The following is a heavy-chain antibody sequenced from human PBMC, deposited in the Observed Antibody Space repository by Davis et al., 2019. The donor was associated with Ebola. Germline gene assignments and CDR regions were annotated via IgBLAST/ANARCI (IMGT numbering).Heavy chain of an antibody. CDR1: GFTFRGSA. CDR2: IRSKANSYAT. CDR3: TLGGGSGVDY. J-gene: IGHJ4*02. Sequence: GRSLRPPCAASGFTFRGSAMHGARQASGKGLEWVGRIRSKANSYATAYAASVKGRSTISRDDSKNTAYLQMNSLKTEDTAVYYCTLGGGSGVDYWGQGTLVTVSS. V-gene: IGHV3-73*01. D-gene: IGHD3-16*01.